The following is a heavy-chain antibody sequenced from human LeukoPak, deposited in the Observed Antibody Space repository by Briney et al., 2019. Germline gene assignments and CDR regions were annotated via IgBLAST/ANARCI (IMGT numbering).Heavy chain of an antibody. Sequence: SETLSLTCAVYGGSFSGYQWSWVRQPPGKGLEGIGEINHSGVADYNPSLKSRVTKSLDTSKNQFSLRLRSVPAADTAMYYCARILRYYGSGSYGYWGQGTLVTVSS. V-gene: IGHV4-34*01. D-gene: IGHD3-10*01. J-gene: IGHJ4*02. CDR3: ARILRYYGSGSYGY. CDR1: GGSFSGYQ. CDR2: INHSGVA.